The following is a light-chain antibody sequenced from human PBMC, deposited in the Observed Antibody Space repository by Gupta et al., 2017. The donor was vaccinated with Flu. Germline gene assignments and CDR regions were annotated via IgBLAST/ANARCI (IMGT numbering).Light chain of an antibody. CDR3: TSYTSNNALYA. CDR1: SSDVGGYNN. CDR2: EVS. J-gene: IGLJ1*01. V-gene: IGLV2-14*01. Sequence: GQSITISCTGTSSDVGGYNNVSWYLQHPGKAPKLMIYEVSNRPSGVSNRFSGSKSGNTASLTISGLQAEDEADYYCTSYTSNNALYAFGTGTKVTVL.